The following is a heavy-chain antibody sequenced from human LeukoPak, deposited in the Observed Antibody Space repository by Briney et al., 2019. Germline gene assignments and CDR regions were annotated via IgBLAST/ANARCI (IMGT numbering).Heavy chain of an antibody. V-gene: IGHV4-59*01. J-gene: IGHJ3*01. CDR2: IYYSGST. CDR3: ARGPRIAAAE. D-gene: IGHD6-13*01. Sequence: PSETLSLTCTVSGGSTSSYYWSWIRQPPGKGLEWIGYIYYSGSTNYNPSLKSRVTISVDTSKNQFSLKLSSVTAADTAVYYCARGPRIAAAEWGQGTMVTVSS. CDR1: GGSTSSYY.